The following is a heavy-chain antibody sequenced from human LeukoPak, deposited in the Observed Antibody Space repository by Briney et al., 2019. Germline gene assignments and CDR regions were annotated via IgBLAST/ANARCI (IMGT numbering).Heavy chain of an antibody. D-gene: IGHD2-21*01. CDR3: AKSNRPGIAMVVLDY. CDR2: ISGSGTNT. CDR1: GFTFDDYA. J-gene: IGHJ4*02. V-gene: IGHV3-23*01. Sequence: GGSLRLSCAASGFTFDDYAMHWVRQAPGKGLEWVSVISGSGTNTYYADSVKGRFTISRDNSKNTLYLQMNSLRAEDTAVYYCAKSNRPGIAMVVLDYWGQGTLVTVSS.